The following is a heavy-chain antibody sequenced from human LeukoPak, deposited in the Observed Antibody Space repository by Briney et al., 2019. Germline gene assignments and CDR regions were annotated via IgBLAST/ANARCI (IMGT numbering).Heavy chain of an antibody. CDR1: GFTFSDYW. CDR3: AKSTSASLGIPAH. V-gene: IGHV3-74*03. D-gene: IGHD2/OR15-2a*01. Sequence: PGGSLRLPCAASGFTFSDYWMHWVRQVPGRGLVWVSRTNPDGSSAAYAGSVRGRFTISRDNAKNTLSLQMNSLRAEDTAVYYCAKSTSASLGIPAHWGQGTLVTVSS. J-gene: IGHJ1*01. CDR2: TNPDGSSA.